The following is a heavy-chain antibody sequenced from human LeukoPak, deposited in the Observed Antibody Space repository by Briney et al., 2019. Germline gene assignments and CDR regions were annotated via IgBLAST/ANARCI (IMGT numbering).Heavy chain of an antibody. V-gene: IGHV1-24*01. D-gene: IGHD2-15*01. CDR1: GGTFSSYA. CDR2: FDPEDGET. J-gene: IGHJ4*02. Sequence: ASVKVSCKSSGGTFSSYAISWVRQAPGQGLEWMGGFDPEDGETIYAQKFQGRVTMTEDTSTDTAYMELSSLRSEDTAVYYCATERTGYCSGGSCYFDYWGQGTLVTVSS. CDR3: ATERTGYCSGGSCYFDY.